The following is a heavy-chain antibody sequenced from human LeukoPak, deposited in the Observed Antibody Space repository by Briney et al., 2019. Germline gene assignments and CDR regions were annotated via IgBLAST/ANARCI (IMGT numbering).Heavy chain of an antibody. D-gene: IGHD3-16*01. V-gene: IGHV1-8*03. J-gene: IGHJ4*02. Sequence: ASVKVSCKTSGYTFNDYDINWVRQAPGQGLEWMGYMNPDNDDTGYARKFQGRVTITRDTSISTAYMELSSLRSEDTAVYYCARGDRVSGGTDSWGQGTLVTVPS. CDR3: ARGDRVSGGTDS. CDR1: GYTFNDYD. CDR2: MNPDNDDT.